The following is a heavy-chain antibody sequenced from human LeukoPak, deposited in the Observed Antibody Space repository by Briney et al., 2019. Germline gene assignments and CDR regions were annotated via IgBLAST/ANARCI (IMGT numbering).Heavy chain of an antibody. CDR2: IGRSNTHI. D-gene: IGHD6-19*01. CDR1: GFTFSTYT. CDR3: ARAEQWLPGNY. V-gene: IGHV3-21*01. J-gene: IGHJ4*02. Sequence: GGSLRLSCAASGFTFSTYTIHWVRQAPGKGLEWVSSIGRSNTHIYYADSVKGRFTISRDNAKNSLYLQMNSLRAEDTAVYYCARAEQWLPGNYWGQGTLVTVSS.